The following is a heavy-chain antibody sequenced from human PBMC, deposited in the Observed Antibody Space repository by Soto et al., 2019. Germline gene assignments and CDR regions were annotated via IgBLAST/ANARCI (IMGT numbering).Heavy chain of an antibody. Sequence: QITLKESGPTLVKPTQTLTLTCTFSGFSLSTTGVGVAWIRQPPGKALEWLALIYWDDDKRYSPSLKSRLTITKDTSKNQVVLTMTNMDPVDTATYYCARTYVLRYFDWLLDEYWGQGTLVTVSS. CDR2: IYWDDDK. CDR1: GFSLSTTGVG. V-gene: IGHV2-5*02. D-gene: IGHD3-9*01. J-gene: IGHJ4*02. CDR3: ARTYVLRYFDWLLDEY.